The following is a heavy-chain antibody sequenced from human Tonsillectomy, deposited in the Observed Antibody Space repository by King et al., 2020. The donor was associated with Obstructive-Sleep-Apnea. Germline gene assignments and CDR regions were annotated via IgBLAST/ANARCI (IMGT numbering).Heavy chain of an antibody. Sequence: VQLQESGPGLVKPSQTLSLTCAVSGGSISSGAYSWSWIRNPPGKRLEWIGDIYYSGCTYYNPSHKGGATISVDTSKNQFSLKLSSVTAADTAVYYCARGGDYGDYRTAVGADYWGQGTLVTVSS. CDR1: GGSISSGAYS. J-gene: IGHJ4*02. V-gene: IGHV4-30-4*07. D-gene: IGHD4-17*01. CDR2: IYYSGCT. CDR3: ARGGDYGDYRTAVGADY.